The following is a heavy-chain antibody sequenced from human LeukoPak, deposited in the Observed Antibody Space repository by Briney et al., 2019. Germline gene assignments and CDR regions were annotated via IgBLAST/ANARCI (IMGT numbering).Heavy chain of an antibody. D-gene: IGHD3-22*01. V-gene: IGHV3-23*01. CDR2: ITSSGKTT. CDR1: KFPFTIYA. J-gene: IGHJ4*02. Sequence: GGSLRLSCAASKFPFTIYAMSWVRQAPGKGLEWVSSITSSGKTTYYAGSVKGRFTISRDNSKDTMYLQMNSLRAEDTAIYYCSRDRPNYFGTDGHYYRRGGDYWGQGTLVTVSS. CDR3: SRDRPNYFGTDGHYYRRGGDY.